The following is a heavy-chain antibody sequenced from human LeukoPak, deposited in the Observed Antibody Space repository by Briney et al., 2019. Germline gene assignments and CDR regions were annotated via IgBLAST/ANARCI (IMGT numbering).Heavy chain of an antibody. CDR3: ARDVFDSGNIDY. J-gene: IGHJ4*02. CDR2: IYTSGST. CDR1: GGSISSGSYY. D-gene: IGHD3-10*01. V-gene: IGHV4-61*02. Sequence: SETLSLTCTVSGGSISSGSYYWSWIRQPAGKGLEWIGRIYTSGSTNYNPSLKSRVTISVDTSKNQFSLKLSSVTAADTAVYYCARDVFDSGNIDYWGQGTLVTVSS.